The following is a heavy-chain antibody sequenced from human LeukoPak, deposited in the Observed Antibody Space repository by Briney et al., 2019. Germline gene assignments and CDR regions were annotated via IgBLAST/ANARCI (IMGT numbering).Heavy chain of an antibody. CDR1: GFTFSNYA. CDR2: ISYDGSNK. CDR3: AGNFRRGDFDY. D-gene: IGHD3-10*01. Sequence: LSGGPLRLSCAASGFTFSNYAIHWVRQAPGKGLEWVAVISYDGSNKYYADSVKGRFTISRDNSENTLYLQMNSLRAEDTAVYYCAGNFRRGDFDYWGQGTLVTVSS. J-gene: IGHJ4*02. V-gene: IGHV3-30-3*01.